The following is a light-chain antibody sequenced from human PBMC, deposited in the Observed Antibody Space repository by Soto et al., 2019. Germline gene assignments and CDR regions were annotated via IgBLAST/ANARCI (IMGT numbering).Light chain of an antibody. Sequence: DIQMTQSLSSLSASVGDRVTITCRASQSITTYLNWYQQKPGKAPKVLIYAASSLQSGVPSRFSGSGSGTDFTLTISSLQPGDFATYYCQQSYSDPRTFGQGTKVDIK. V-gene: IGKV1-39*01. CDR3: QQSYSDPRT. CDR1: QSITTY. J-gene: IGKJ1*01. CDR2: AAS.